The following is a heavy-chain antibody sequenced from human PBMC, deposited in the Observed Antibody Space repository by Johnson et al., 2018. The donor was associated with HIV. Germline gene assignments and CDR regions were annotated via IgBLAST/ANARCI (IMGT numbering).Heavy chain of an antibody. D-gene: IGHD3-22*01. CDR2: IWYDGSEK. V-gene: IGHV3-33*01. CDR1: GFTLSSYG. CDR3: ARDSIPAPYDSSGYYDDAFDI. J-gene: IGHJ3*02. Sequence: QVQLVESGGGVVQPGRSLRLSCAASGFTLSSYGMHWVRQAPGKGLEWVAVIWYDGSEKYYADSVKGRFTLSRDHPKNTLYLQMNSLRAEDTAVYYCARDSIPAPYDSSGYYDDAFDIWGQGTMVTVSS.